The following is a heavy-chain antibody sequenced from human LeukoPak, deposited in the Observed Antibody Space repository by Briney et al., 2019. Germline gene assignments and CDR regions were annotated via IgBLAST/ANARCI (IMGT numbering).Heavy chain of an antibody. CDR3: ARGLSSGGGRHAFDI. D-gene: IGHD2-15*01. V-gene: IGHV3-20*04. CDR1: GFTFGDYG. CDR2: INWNGGST. Sequence: PGGSLRLSCAASGFTFGDYGMSWVRQAPGKGLEWVSGINWNGGSTGYADSVKGRFTISRDNAKNSLYLQMNSLRAEDTALYYCARGLSSGGGRHAFDIWGQGTMVTVSS. J-gene: IGHJ3*02.